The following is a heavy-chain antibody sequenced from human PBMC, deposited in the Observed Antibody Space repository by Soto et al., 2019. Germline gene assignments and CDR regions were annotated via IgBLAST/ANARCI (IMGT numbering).Heavy chain of an antibody. CDR3: AKDQSLAD. CDR1: GFTFSSYG. V-gene: IGHV3-30*18. CDR2: ISYDGSNK. J-gene: IGHJ4*02. Sequence: QVQLVESGGGVVQPGRSLRLSCAASGFTFSSYGMHWVRQAPGKGLEWVAVISYDGSNKYYADSVKGRFTISRDNSKNTLYLQMNSLRADDTDVYYCAKDQSLADWGQGTLVNVSS.